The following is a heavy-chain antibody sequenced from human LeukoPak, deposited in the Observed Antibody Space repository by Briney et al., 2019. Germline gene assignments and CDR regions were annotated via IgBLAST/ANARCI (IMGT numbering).Heavy chain of an antibody. Sequence: PSETLSLTCTVSGYSISSGYYWGWIRQSPGKGLEWIGSIYNSGSTYYNPSLKSRVTISVDTSKNQFSLKLSSVTAADTAVYYCAREGRYSSSWSPDYWGQGTLVTVSS. CDR1: GYSISSGYY. V-gene: IGHV4-38-2*02. CDR2: IYNSGST. J-gene: IGHJ4*02. CDR3: AREGRYSSSWSPDY. D-gene: IGHD6-13*01.